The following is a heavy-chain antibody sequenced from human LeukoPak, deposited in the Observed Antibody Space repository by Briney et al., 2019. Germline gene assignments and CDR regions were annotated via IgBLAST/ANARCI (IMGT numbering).Heavy chain of an antibody. CDR1: GFTFSSYA. J-gene: IGHJ4*02. Sequence: GGSLRLSCAASGFTFSSYAMSWVRQAPGKGLEWVSAISGSGGSTYYADSVKGRFTISRDNSKNTLYLQMNSLRAEDTAVYYCAKFWGMGYCSSTSCYPLDYWGQGTLVTVSS. CDR2: ISGSGGST. CDR3: AKFWGMGYCSSTSCYPLDY. V-gene: IGHV3-23*01. D-gene: IGHD2-2*01.